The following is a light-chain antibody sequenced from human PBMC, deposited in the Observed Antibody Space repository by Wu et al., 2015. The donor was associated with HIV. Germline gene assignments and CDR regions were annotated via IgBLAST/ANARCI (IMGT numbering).Light chain of an antibody. Sequence: EIVLTQSPGTLSLSPGERATLSCRASQSISSTYLAWYQQKPGQSPRLLICGASSRATGIPDRFSVSGSGTDFTLTISRLEPEDFAVYYCQHFDSSPYTFGQGTKLEI. CDR3: QHFDSSPYT. J-gene: IGKJ2*01. CDR1: QSISSTY. CDR2: GAS. V-gene: IGKV3-20*01.